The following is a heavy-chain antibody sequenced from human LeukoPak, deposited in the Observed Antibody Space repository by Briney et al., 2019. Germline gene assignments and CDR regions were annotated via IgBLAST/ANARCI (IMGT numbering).Heavy chain of an antibody. Sequence: PAGGSLRLSCAASGFTFSNYAMSWVRQAPGKGLEWVSGISGSGGSTYYADSVKGRFTISRDSSKNTLYLQMNSLRVEDTAVYYCAKESGDSTGYYYNYYYYYMDVWGKGTTVTVSS. J-gene: IGHJ6*03. CDR3: AKESGDSTGYYYNYYYYYMDV. D-gene: IGHD3-22*01. CDR1: GFTFSNYA. V-gene: IGHV3-23*01. CDR2: ISGSGGST.